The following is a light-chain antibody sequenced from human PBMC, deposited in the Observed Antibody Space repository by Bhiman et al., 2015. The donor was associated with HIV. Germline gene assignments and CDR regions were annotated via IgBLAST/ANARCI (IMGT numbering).Light chain of an antibody. CDR1: GSDVGGYNH. Sequence: QSALTQPASVSGSPGQSITISCTGTGSDVGGYNHVSWYQQHPGKAPKLMIYDVSNRPSGVSNRFSGSKSGNTASLTISGLQAEDEADYYCSSYTSSSLYVFGTGTKVTVL. V-gene: IGLV2-14*03. J-gene: IGLJ1*01. CDR3: SSYTSSSLYV. CDR2: DVS.